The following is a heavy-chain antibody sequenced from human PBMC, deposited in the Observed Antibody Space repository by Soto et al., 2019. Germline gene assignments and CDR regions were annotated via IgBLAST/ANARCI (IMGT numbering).Heavy chain of an antibody. CDR3: ARGDNDSSGYYSLNWFDP. V-gene: IGHV3-48*02. CDR2: ISSSSSTI. Sequence: GGSLRLSCAAFGFTFSSYSMNCVRQAPGKGLEWVSYISSSSSTIYYADSVKGRFTISRDNAKNSLYLQMNSLRDEDTAVYYCARGDNDSSGYYSLNWFDPWGQGTLVTVSS. D-gene: IGHD3-22*01. CDR1: GFTFSSYS. J-gene: IGHJ5*02.